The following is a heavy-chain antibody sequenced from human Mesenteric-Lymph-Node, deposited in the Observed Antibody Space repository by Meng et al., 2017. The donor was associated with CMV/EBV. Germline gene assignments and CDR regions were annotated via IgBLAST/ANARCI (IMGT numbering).Heavy chain of an antibody. V-gene: IGHV3-53*01. Sequence: GGSLRLSCAASGFSVNYIYMSWVRQAPGKGLEWVSIMYSGGTTYYADSVKGRFTISRDNAKNSLYLQMNSLRAEDTAVYYCARDGFVVVPAAMEWFDYWGQGTLVTVSS. CDR2: MYSGGTT. D-gene: IGHD2-2*01. J-gene: IGHJ4*02. CDR1: GFSVNYIY. CDR3: ARDGFVVVPAAMEWFDY.